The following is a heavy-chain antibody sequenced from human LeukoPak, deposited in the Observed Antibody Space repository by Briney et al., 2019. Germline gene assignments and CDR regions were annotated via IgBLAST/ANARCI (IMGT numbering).Heavy chain of an antibody. CDR1: GGSISSYY. Sequence: PSETLSLTCTVSGGSISSYYWSWIRQPPGKGLEWIGYIYYSGSTNYNPSLKSRVTISVDTSKNQFSLRLSSVTAADTAVYYCARLGRWFGQFYMDVWGKGTTVTISS. CDR3: ARLGRWFGQFYMDV. D-gene: IGHD3-10*01. CDR2: IYYSGST. V-gene: IGHV4-59*12. J-gene: IGHJ6*03.